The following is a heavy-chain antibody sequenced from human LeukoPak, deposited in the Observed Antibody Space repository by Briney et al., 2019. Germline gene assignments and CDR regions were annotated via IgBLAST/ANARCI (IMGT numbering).Heavy chain of an antibody. D-gene: IGHD6-13*01. Sequence: SETLSLTCTVSGGSISSGGYYWSWIRQHPGKGLEWIGYIYYSGSTYYNPSLKSRVTISVDTSKNQFSLKLSSVTAADTAVYYCARGDSSSGNFDYWGQGTLVTVSS. V-gene: IGHV4-31*03. CDR3: ARGDSSSGNFDY. CDR2: IYYSGST. J-gene: IGHJ4*02. CDR1: GGSISSGGYY.